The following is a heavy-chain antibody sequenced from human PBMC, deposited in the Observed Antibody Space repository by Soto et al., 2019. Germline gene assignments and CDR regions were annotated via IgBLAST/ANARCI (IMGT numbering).Heavy chain of an antibody. V-gene: IGHV4-59*08. Sequence: SETLSLTCTVSGGSISSYYWSWIRQPPGKGLEWIGYIYYSGSTNYNPSLKSRVTISVDTSKNQFSLKLSSVTAADTAVYYCARHFEGVGAFDIWGQGTMVTVSS. CDR2: IYYSGST. J-gene: IGHJ3*02. D-gene: IGHD3-16*01. CDR3: ARHFEGVGAFDI. CDR1: GGSISSYY.